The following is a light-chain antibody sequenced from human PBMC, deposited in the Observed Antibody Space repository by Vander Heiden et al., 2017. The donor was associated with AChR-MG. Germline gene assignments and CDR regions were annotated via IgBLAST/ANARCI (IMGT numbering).Light chain of an antibody. CDR1: QSVSNW. CDR3: QHYNSYPAT. CDR2: KAS. J-gene: IGKJ1*01. Sequence: DIQMTQSPSTLSASVGDRVTITCRASQSVSNWLAWYQQKPGKAPKVLIYKASNLESGVPSRFSGSGGATEFTLTISSLQPDDFATYHCQHYNSYPATFGQGTRVEIK. V-gene: IGKV1-5*03.